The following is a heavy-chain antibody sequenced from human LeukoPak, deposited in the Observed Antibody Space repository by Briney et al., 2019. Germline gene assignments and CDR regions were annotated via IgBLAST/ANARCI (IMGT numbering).Heavy chain of an antibody. J-gene: IGHJ6*02. D-gene: IGHD3-3*01. CDR1: GFTVSSNY. CDR3: ARSPADFWSGYYGMDV. Sequence: GGSLRLSCAASGFTVSSNYMSWVRQAPGKGLEWVSVIYSGGSTYYADSVKGRFTISRDNAKNSLYLQMNSLRDEDTAVYYCARSPADFWSGYYGMDVWGQGTTVTVSS. V-gene: IGHV3-53*01. CDR2: IYSGGST.